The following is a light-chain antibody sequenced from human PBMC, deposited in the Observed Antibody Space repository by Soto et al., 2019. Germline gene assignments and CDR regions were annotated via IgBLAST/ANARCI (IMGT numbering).Light chain of an antibody. CDR2: DVS. Sequence: QSALTQSASVSGSPGQSITISCTGTSSDVGGYNYVSWYQQHPGKAPKLIIYDVSNRPSGVSNRFSGSKSGNTASLTISGLAAEDEAYYSCGYYTSPSSWVFGGGTQLTVL. CDR3: GYYTSPSSWV. V-gene: IGLV2-14*01. J-gene: IGLJ3*02. CDR1: SSDVGGYNY.